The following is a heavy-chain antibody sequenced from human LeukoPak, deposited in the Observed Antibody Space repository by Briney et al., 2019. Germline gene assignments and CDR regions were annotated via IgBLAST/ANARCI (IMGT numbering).Heavy chain of an antibody. D-gene: IGHD3-3*01. CDR1: GFTFSSYS. CDR3: ARDITRKNDFWSGYLRDDASDI. Sequence: GGSLRLSCAASGFTFSSYSMNWVRQAPGKGLEWVSSISSSSSYIYYADSVKGRFTISRDNAKNSLYLQMNSLRAEDTAVYYCARDITRKNDFWSGYLRDDASDIWGQGTMVTVSS. V-gene: IGHV3-21*01. CDR2: ISSSSSYI. J-gene: IGHJ3*02.